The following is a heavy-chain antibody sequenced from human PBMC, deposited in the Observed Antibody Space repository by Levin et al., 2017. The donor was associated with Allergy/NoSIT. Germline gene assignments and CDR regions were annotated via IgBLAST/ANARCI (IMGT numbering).Heavy chain of an antibody. CDR1: GGSVSSGTYY. CDR2: INYRGVT. CDR3: ARNRIIVSGGNDYYYGMDV. Sequence: PSETLSLTCSVSGGSVSSGTYYWSWTRRPPGKGLEWIGYINYRGVTKYNPSLKSRVTISVDTSKNEFSLKVTSVTAADTTVYYCARNRIIVSGGNDYYYGMDVWGQGTTVTVSS. D-gene: IGHD5/OR15-5a*01. V-gene: IGHV4-61*01. J-gene: IGHJ6*02.